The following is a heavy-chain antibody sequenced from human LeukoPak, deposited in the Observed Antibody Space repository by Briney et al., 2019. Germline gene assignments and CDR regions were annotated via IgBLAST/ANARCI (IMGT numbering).Heavy chain of an antibody. CDR3: AKVGGPYEYYFDY. V-gene: IGHV3-23*01. Sequence: GGPLRLSCAASGFTFSSYAMSWVRQAPGKGLEWVSAISGSGGSTYYADSVKGRFTISRDNSKNTLYLQMNSLRAEDTAVYYCAKVGGPYEYYFDYWGQGALVTVSS. CDR1: GFTFSSYA. CDR2: ISGSGGST. J-gene: IGHJ4*02. D-gene: IGHD3-10*01.